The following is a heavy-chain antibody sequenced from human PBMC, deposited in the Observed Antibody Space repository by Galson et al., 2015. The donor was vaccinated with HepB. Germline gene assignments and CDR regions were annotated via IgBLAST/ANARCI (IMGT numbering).Heavy chain of an antibody. CDR3: AREGVRYCSGGSCYYWYFDL. Sequence: SVKVSCKASGGTFSSHAISWVRQAPGQGLEWMGGIIPIFGTANYAQKFQGRVTITADESTSTAYMELSSLRSEDTAVYYCAREGVRYCSGGSCYYWYFDLWGRGTLVTVSS. CDR2: IIPIFGTA. D-gene: IGHD2-15*01. CDR1: GGTFSSHA. J-gene: IGHJ2*01. V-gene: IGHV1-69*13.